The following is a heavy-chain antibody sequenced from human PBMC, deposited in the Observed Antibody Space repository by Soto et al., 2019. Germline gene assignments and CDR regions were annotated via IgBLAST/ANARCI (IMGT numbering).Heavy chain of an antibody. CDR3: ASYTVTTFLYAFDI. CDR1: GGSISSGDYY. Sequence: PSATLSLTCTVSGGSISSGDYYWSWIRQPPGKGLEWIGYIYYSGSTYYNPSLKSRVTISVDTSKNQFSLKLSSVTAADTAVYYCASYTVTTFLYAFDIWGQGTMVTVSS. V-gene: IGHV4-30-4*01. D-gene: IGHD4-17*01. J-gene: IGHJ3*02. CDR2: IYYSGST.